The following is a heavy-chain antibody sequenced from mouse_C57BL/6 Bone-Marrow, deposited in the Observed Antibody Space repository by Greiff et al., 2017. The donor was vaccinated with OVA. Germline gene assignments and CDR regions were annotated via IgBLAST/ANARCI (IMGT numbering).Heavy chain of an antibody. D-gene: IGHD2-4*01. CDR3: ARKGEYDFLDY. CDR1: GYTFTDYY. V-gene: IGHV1-26*01. CDR2: INPNNGGT. J-gene: IGHJ2*01. Sequence: VQLQQSGPELVKPGASVKISCKASGYTFTDYYMNWVKQSHGKSLEWIGDINPNNGGTSYNQKFKGKATLTVDKSSSTAYMELRSLTSEDSAVYYCARKGEYDFLDYWGQGTTLTVSS.